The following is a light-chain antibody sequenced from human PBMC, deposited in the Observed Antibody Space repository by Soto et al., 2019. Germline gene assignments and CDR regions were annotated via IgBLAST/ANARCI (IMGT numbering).Light chain of an antibody. CDR3: SAYAGSDNRYV. Sequence: QSALTQPPSASGSPGQSVTISCTGTSSDVGGYNYVSWYQQHPGKAPQLMIYEVSKRPSGVPDRFSGSKSGNTASLTVSGLQAADEGDYYCSAYAGSDNRYVFGTGTKVTVL. CDR2: EVS. CDR1: SSDVGGYNY. J-gene: IGLJ1*01. V-gene: IGLV2-8*01.